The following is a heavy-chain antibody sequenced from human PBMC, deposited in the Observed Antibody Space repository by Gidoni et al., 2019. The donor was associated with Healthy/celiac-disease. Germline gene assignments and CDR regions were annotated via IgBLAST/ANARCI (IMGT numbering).Heavy chain of an antibody. CDR2: IYWNDDK. Sequence: QITLKESGPTLVKPTQTLTLSCTFSGFSLSTSGVGVGWIRQPPGKALEWLALIYWNDDKRYSPSMKSRLTITKDTSKNQVVLTMTNMDPVDTATYYCAHKSQLVPHYYYYYYMDVWGKGTTVTVSS. CDR1: GFSLSTSGVG. D-gene: IGHD6-6*01. CDR3: AHKSQLVPHYYYYYYMDV. J-gene: IGHJ6*03. V-gene: IGHV2-5*01.